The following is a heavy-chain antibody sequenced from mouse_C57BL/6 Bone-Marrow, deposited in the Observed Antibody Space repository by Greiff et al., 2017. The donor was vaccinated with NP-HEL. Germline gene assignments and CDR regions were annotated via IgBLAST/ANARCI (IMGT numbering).Heavy chain of an antibody. CDR3: TTPNGDGDY. V-gene: IGHV14-4*01. CDR1: GFNIKDDY. J-gene: IGHJ2*01. D-gene: IGHD4-1*01. CDR2: IDPENGDT. Sequence: VQLQQSGAELVRPGASVKLSCTASGFNIKDDYMHWVKQRPEQGLEWIGWIDPENGDTEYASKFQGKATITADTSSNTAYLQLSSLTSEDTAVYYGTTPNGDGDYWGQGTTLTVSS.